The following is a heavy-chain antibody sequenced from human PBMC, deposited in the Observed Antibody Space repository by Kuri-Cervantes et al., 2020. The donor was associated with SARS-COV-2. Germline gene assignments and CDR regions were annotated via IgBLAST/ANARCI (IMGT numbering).Heavy chain of an antibody. D-gene: IGHD5-18*01. Sequence: ESLKISCAVSGGSISSYYWSWIRQPPGKGLEWIGYIYYSGSTNYSPSLKSRVTISVDTSKDQFSLKLSPVTAADTAVYYCARDQNLRDTAMFHDAFDIWGQGTMVTVSS. J-gene: IGHJ3*02. CDR3: ARDQNLRDTAMFHDAFDI. CDR1: GGSISSYY. CDR2: IYYSGST. V-gene: IGHV4-59*01.